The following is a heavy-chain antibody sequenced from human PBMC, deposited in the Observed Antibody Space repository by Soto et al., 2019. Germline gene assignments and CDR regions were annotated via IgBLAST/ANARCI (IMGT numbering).Heavy chain of an antibody. CDR3: ARGWFGPDV. CDR2: IDNAGTDL. J-gene: IGHJ6*04. D-gene: IGHD3-10*01. V-gene: IGHV3-74*01. Sequence: EVQLVESGGGLVQPGGSLRLSCAASGFTFSGRSMHWVRQAPGKGLVWVSGIDNAGTDLTYADSVKGRFTSSRDNAKNTLYLQMNILRVEVTAVFYCARGWFGPDVWGKGTTVTVSS. CDR1: GFTFSGRS.